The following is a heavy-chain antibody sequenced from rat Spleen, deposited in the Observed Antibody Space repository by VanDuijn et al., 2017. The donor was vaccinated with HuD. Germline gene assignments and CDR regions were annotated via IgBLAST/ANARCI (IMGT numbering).Heavy chain of an antibody. CDR3: ARNGRITDPWYFDY. D-gene: IGHD1-6*01. V-gene: IGHV5-29*01. CDR2: ISYDGSST. CDR1: GFTFSDYY. Sequence: EVQLVESDGGLVQPGRSLKLSCAASGFTFSDYYMAWVRQAPTKGLEWVATISYDGSSTYYRDSVKGRFTISRDNAKSTLYLKMDSLRSEDTATYYCARNGRITDPWYFDYWGQGVMVTVSS. J-gene: IGHJ2*01.